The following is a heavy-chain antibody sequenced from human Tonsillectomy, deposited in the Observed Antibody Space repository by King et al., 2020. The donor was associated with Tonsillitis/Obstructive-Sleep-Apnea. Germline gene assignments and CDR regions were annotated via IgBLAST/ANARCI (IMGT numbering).Heavy chain of an antibody. Sequence: VQLVESGGGLIQPGGSLRLSCAASGFTVSSNYMSWVRQAPGKGLEWVSVIYSGGSTYYADPVKGRFTISRDNSKTTLYLQMNSLRAEDTAVYYCASRPYYDSSGYFYAFDIWGQGTMVTVSS. CDR2: IYSGGST. V-gene: IGHV3-53*01. CDR1: GFTVSSNY. D-gene: IGHD3-22*01. J-gene: IGHJ3*02. CDR3: ASRPYYDSSGYFYAFDI.